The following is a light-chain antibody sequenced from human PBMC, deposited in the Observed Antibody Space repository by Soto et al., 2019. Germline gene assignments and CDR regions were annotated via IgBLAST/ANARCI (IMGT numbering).Light chain of an antibody. Sequence: EIVLTQSPGSLSLSPGERATISCRARQSVSSSYLAWYQQKPGQAPSLLIYGASIRATGIPDRFSGSGSGTDFTLTISSLEPEDFAVYYCQQYGSYPTTFGQGTKVEIK. J-gene: IGKJ1*01. CDR3: QQYGSYPTT. CDR2: GAS. CDR1: QSVSSSY. V-gene: IGKV3-20*01.